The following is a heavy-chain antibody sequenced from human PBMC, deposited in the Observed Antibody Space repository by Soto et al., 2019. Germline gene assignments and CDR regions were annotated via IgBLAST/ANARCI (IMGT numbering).Heavy chain of an antibody. CDR1: GGTFSSYT. CDR2: IIPILGIA. D-gene: IGHD6-19*01. CDR3: ARDQRRVAVAGTVWYFDL. V-gene: IGHV1-69*04. Sequence: SVKVSCKASGGTFSSYTISRVRQAPGQGLEWMGRIIPILGIANYAQKFQGRVTITADKSTSTAYMELSSLRSEDTAVYYCARDQRRVAVAGTVWYFDLWGRGTLVTVSS. J-gene: IGHJ2*01.